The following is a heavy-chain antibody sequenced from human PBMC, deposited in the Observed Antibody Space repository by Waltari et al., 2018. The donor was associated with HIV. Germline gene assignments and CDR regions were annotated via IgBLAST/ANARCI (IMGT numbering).Heavy chain of an antibody. Sequence: QVRLQQSGPGLVKPSETLSLTCTISGDSFTSHYWNWIRQPPGKGLEWVGDIYNRANTNYSPSLKSRGIISPDTSTNQLSLKLTSVTAADTAVYFCAGDTTDPYHAYSRVDVGGQGTTVAVSS. CDR2: IYNRANT. J-gene: IGHJ6*02. D-gene: IGHD1-1*01. CDR1: GDSFTSHY. CDR3: AGDTTDPYHAYSRVDV. V-gene: IGHV4-59*11.